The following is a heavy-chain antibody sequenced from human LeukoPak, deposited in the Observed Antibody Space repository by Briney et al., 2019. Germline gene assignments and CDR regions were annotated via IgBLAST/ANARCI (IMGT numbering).Heavy chain of an antibody. J-gene: IGHJ4*02. CDR2: ISSPGSTL. V-gene: IGHV3-48*03. D-gene: IGHD2-21*02. Sequence: RPGGSLRLSCAASGFTFRSYEMNWVRQAPGKGLEWVSYISSPGSTLYYTDSVKGRFTISRDNAKNSLYLQMNSLRAEDTAVYYCARGANCGGDCYDYWGQGTLVTASS. CDR1: GFTFRSYE. CDR3: ARGANCGGDCYDY.